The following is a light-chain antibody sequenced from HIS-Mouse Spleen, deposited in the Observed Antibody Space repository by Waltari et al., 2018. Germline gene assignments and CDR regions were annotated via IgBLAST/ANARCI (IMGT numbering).Light chain of an antibody. J-gene: IGLJ2*01. CDR3: YSTDSSGNHRV. CDR1: ALPKKY. CDR2: GDR. Sequence: SYELTQPPSVSVSPGQTARITCSGDALPKKYAYWYQQKSGQAPVLVIYGDRKRPSGIPGRFPGSSSGTMATWTISGAQVEDEADYYCYSTDSSGNHRVFGGGTKLTVL. V-gene: IGLV3-10*01.